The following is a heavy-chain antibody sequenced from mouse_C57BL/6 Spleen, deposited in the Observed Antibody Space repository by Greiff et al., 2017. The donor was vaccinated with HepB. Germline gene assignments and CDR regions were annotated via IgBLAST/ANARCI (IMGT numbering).Heavy chain of an antibody. Sequence: QVQLQQSGAELVRPGASVTLSCKASGYTFTDYEMHWVKQTPVHGLEWIGAIDPETGGTAYNQKFKGKAILTADKSSSTAYMELRSLTSEDSAVYYCTRRDSSGPDYWGQGTTLTVSS. CDR1: GYTFTDYE. CDR3: TRRDSSGPDY. J-gene: IGHJ2*01. V-gene: IGHV1-15*01. D-gene: IGHD3-2*02. CDR2: IDPETGGT.